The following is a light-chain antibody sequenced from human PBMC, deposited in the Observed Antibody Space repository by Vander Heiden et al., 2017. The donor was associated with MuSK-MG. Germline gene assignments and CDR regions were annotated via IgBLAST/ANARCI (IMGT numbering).Light chain of an antibody. Sequence: QSALTQPPSASGSPGQSGTISCTGTSSDVGGYNYVSWYQQHPGKAPNLMIYEVSKRPSGVPDRFSCSKSGNTASLTVSVLPAEDEADYYCCSYAGSNNFVFGTGTKVTVL. V-gene: IGLV2-8*01. CDR2: EVS. J-gene: IGLJ1*01. CDR1: SSDVGGYNY. CDR3: CSYAGSNNFV.